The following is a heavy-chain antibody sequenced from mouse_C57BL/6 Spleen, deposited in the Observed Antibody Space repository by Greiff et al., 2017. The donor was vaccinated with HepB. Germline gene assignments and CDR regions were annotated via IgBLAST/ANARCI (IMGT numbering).Heavy chain of an antibody. CDR1: GYTFTSYT. CDR3: ARSPHSYYAMDY. V-gene: IGHV1-4*01. J-gene: IGHJ4*01. CDR2: INPSSGYT. Sequence: VKLQESGAELARPGASVKMSCKASGYTFTSYTMHWVKQRPGQGLEWIGYINPSSGYTKYNQKFKDKATLTADKSSSTAYMQLSSLTSEDSAVYYCARSPHSYYAMDYWGQGTSVTVSS.